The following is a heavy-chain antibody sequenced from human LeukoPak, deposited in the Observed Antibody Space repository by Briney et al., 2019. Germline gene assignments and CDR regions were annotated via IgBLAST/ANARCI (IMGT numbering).Heavy chain of an antibody. V-gene: IGHV1-18*01. J-gene: IGHJ4*02. D-gene: IGHD6-13*01. CDR3: ARDPLYSSSWPFDY. CDR1: GYTFTIYG. Sequence: ASVTVSFTASGYTFTIYGISWVRQAHGQGLERMGWISAYNGNTNYAQKLQGRVTMTTDTSTSTAYMVRRILRSDDTAVYYCARDPLYSSSWPFDYWGQGTLVTVSS. CDR2: ISAYNGNT.